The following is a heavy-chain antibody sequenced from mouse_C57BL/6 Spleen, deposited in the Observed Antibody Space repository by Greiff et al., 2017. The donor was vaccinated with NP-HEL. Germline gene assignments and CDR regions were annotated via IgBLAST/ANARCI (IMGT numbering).Heavy chain of an antibody. D-gene: IGHD1-1*01. V-gene: IGHV1-53*01. CDR1: GYTFTSYW. Sequence: QVQLQQPGTELVKPGASVKLSCKASGYTFTSYWMHWVKQRPGQGLEWIGNINPSNGGTNYNEKFKSKATLTVDKSSSTAYMQLSSLTSEDSAVSYCARGHYYGCSYWYFDVWGTGTTVTVSS. J-gene: IGHJ1*03. CDR3: ARGHYYGCSYWYFDV. CDR2: INPSNGGT.